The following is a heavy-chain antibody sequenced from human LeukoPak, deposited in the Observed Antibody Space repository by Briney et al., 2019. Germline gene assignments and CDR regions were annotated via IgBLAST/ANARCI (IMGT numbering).Heavy chain of an antibody. CDR3: ARDATLVAVAGTLDY. CDR2: ISYDGSNK. CDR1: GFTFSSYS. D-gene: IGHD6-19*01. J-gene: IGHJ4*02. V-gene: IGHV3-30*03. Sequence: GGSLRLSCAASGFTFSSYSMNWVRQAPGKGLEWVAVISYDGSNKYYADSVKGRFTISRDNSKNTLYLQMNSLRAEDAAVYYCARDATLVAVAGTLDYWGQGTPVTVSS.